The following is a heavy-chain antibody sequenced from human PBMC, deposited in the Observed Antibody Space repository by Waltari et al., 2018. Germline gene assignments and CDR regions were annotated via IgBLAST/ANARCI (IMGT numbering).Heavy chain of an antibody. CDR3: ARSYYDSSGYWGVYYFDY. D-gene: IGHD3-22*01. Sequence: PGKGLEWIGYIYYSGSTNYNPSLKIRVTISVDTSQTQFSLKLSSVTAADTAVYYCARSYYDSSGYWGVYYFDYWGQGTLVTVSS. CDR2: IYYSGST. V-gene: IGHV4-59*01. J-gene: IGHJ4*02.